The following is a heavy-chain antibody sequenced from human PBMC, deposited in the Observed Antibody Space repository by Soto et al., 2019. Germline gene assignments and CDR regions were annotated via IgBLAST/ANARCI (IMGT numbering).Heavy chain of an antibody. V-gene: IGHV1-18*01. Sequence: ASVKVSCKASGYTFTSYGISWVRQAPGQGLEWMGWISAYNGNTNYAQKLQGRVTMTTNTSTSTAYMELRSLRSDDTAVYYCARDNPVAGPSDYWGQGTLVTVSS. CDR1: GYTFTSYG. D-gene: IGHD6-19*01. J-gene: IGHJ4*02. CDR2: ISAYNGNT. CDR3: ARDNPVAGPSDY.